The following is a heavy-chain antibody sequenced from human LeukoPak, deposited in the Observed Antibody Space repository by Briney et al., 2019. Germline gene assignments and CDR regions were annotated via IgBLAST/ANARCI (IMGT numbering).Heavy chain of an antibody. V-gene: IGHV3-43*02. CDR2: ISGDGGST. CDR3: AKAPVVPAAMGYYYYGMDV. D-gene: IGHD2-2*01. Sequence: GGSLRLSCAASGFTFDDYAMHWVRQAPGQGLEWVSLISGDGGSTYYADSVKGRFTISRDNSKNSLYLQMNSLRTEDTALYYCAKAPVVPAAMGYYYYGMDVWGQGTTVTVSS. J-gene: IGHJ6*02. CDR1: GFTFDDYA.